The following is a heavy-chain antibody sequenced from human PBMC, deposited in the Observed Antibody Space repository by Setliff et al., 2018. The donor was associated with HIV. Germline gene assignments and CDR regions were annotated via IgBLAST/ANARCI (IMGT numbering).Heavy chain of an antibody. V-gene: IGHV4-59*08. CDR3: ARGGGVAVTTTGGTASFDY. Sequence: PSETLSLTCTVSGGSISHYYWNWIRQSPGKGLEWIGFISYSGTTNYNPSLESRVTISIDTSNNQFSLKVSSVTAADTAVYYCARGGGVAVTTTGGTASFDYWGQGTLVTVSS. CDR2: ISYSGTT. CDR1: GGSISHYY. J-gene: IGHJ4*02. D-gene: IGHD2-15*01.